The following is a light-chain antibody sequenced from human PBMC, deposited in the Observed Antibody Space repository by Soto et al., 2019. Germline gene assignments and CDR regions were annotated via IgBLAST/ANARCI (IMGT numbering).Light chain of an antibody. CDR2: EVS. J-gene: IGLJ1*01. V-gene: IGLV2-8*01. CDR1: SSDVGGYNY. Sequence: SALTQPSSASGSPGQSVTISCTGTSSDVGGYNYVSWYQQHLGKAPKLMIYEVSKRPSGVPDRFSGSKSGNTASLTVSGLQAEDEADYYCSSYAGSNLYVFGTGTKVTVL. CDR3: SSYAGSNLYV.